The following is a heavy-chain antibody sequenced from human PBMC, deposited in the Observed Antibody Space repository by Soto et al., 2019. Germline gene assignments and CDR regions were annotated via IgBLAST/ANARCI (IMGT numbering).Heavy chain of an antibody. CDR1: GFTFSSYG. V-gene: IGHV3-30*03. D-gene: IGHD5-18*01. Sequence: GGSLRLSCAASGFTFSSYGMHWVRQAPGKGLEWVAVISYDGSNKYYADSVKGRFTISRDNSKNTLYLQMNSLRAEDTAVYYCARYHGIQDVDTAPGAFDIWGQGTMVTVPS. J-gene: IGHJ3*02. CDR2: ISYDGSNK. CDR3: ARYHGIQDVDTAPGAFDI.